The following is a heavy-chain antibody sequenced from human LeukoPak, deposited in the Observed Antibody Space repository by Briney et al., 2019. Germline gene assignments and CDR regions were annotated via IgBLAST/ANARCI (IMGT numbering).Heavy chain of an antibody. J-gene: IGHJ5*02. CDR2: INPNSGGT. V-gene: IGHV1-2*02. D-gene: IGHD6-6*01. CDR3: ARDHSSSSVPWVDP. CDR1: GYSFTGYY. Sequence: ASVKVSCKASGYSFTGYYMHWVRQAPGQGLEWMGWINPNSGGTNYAQKFQGRVTMTRDTSISTAYMELSRLRSDDTAVDYCARDHSSSSVPWVDPWGQGTLVTVSP.